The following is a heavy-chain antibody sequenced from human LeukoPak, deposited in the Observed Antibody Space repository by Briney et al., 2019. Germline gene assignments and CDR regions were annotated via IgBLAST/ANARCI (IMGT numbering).Heavy chain of an antibody. V-gene: IGHV1-2*02. Sequence: ASVKVSCKASGYTLTGYYMHWVRQAPGRGLEWMGWINPNSGGTNYAQKFQGRVTMTRDTSISTAYMELSRLRSDDTAVYYCARLAVAGTWEYYFDYWGQGTLVTVSS. D-gene: IGHD6-19*01. CDR3: ARLAVAGTWEYYFDY. CDR2: INPNSGGT. J-gene: IGHJ4*02. CDR1: GYTLTGYY.